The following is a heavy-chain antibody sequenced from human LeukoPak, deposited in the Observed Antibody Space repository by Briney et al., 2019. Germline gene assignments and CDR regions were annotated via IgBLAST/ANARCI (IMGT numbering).Heavy chain of an antibody. CDR3: AREAITMVRGVLDY. V-gene: IGHV1-18*01. CDR2: ISPYNGHT. CDR1: GYTFTSYD. D-gene: IGHD3-10*01. Sequence: ASVKVSCKASGYTFTSYDINWVRQAPGQGLEWMGWISPYNGHTNYAQKFQGRVTMTTETSTSTAYMELRSLRSDDTAVYYCAREAITMVRGVLDYWGQGTLVTVSS. J-gene: IGHJ4*02.